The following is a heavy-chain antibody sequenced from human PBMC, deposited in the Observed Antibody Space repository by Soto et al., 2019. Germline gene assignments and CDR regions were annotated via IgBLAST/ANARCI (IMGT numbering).Heavy chain of an antibody. J-gene: IGHJ6*02. D-gene: IGHD6-6*01. CDR3: ARDGQGLAPYALDV. CDR1: GFTFSGHA. Sequence: QVQLVESGGGVAQPGRSLRLSCTVSGFTFSGHAMHWVRQAPGKGLEWVTQIWYDGSNKYYAESVKGRFTISRDNSKNTLDLKMNSLRVEDTAVYYCARDGQGLAPYALDVWGQGTSVTVSS. CDR2: IWYDGSNK. V-gene: IGHV3-33*01.